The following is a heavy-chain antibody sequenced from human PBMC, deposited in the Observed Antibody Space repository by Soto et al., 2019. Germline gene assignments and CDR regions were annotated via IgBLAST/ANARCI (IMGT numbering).Heavy chain of an antibody. D-gene: IGHD3-16*01. CDR1: GGSISSYY. V-gene: IGHV4-59*01. J-gene: IGHJ4*02. Sequence: SETLSLTCTVSGGSISSYYWSWIRQPPGKGLEWIGYIYYSGSTNYNPSLKSRVTISVDTSKNQFSLKLSSVTAADTVVYYCARDGLGLVYWGQGTLVTVSS. CDR2: IYYSGST. CDR3: ARDGLGLVY.